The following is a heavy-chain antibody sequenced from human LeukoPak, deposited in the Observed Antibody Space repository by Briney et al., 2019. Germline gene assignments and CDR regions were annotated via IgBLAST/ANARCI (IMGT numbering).Heavy chain of an antibody. D-gene: IGHD3-9*01. CDR3: ARGVTYYDILTGYMGHFDY. V-gene: IGHV4-34*01. Sequence: HSASTNYTPSLKSRFTISVDTSKNQFSLKLSSVTAADTAVYYCARGVTYYDILTGYMGHFDYWGQGTLVTVSS. CDR2: HSAST. J-gene: IGHJ4*02.